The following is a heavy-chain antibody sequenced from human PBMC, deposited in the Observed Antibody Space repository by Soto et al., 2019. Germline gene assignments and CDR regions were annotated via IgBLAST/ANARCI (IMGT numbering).Heavy chain of an antibody. CDR1: GGSFSGYY. V-gene: IGHV4-34*01. CDR3: ARAEINYYYYYMDV. J-gene: IGHJ6*03. CDR2: INHSGST. Sequence: SETLSLTCAVYGGSFSGYYWSWIRQPPGKGLEWIGEINHSGSTNYNPSLKSRVTTSVDTSKNQFSLKLSSVTAADTAVYYCARAEINYYYYYMDVGGKGTTVTVSS.